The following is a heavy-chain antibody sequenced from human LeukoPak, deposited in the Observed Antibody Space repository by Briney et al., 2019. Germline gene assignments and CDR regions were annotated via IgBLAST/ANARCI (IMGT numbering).Heavy chain of an antibody. CDR2: IYNSGST. CDR1: GGSISNYY. D-gene: IGHD4-11*01. Sequence: PSETLSLTCTVSGGSISNYYWSWIRQPPGKGLEWIGYIYNSGSTNYNPSLKSRVTMSVDTSKNQFSLKLSSVTAADTAVYYCTRDYRTSYYYYGMDVWGQGTTVTVSS. CDR3: TRDYRTSYYYYGMDV. J-gene: IGHJ6*02. V-gene: IGHV4-59*01.